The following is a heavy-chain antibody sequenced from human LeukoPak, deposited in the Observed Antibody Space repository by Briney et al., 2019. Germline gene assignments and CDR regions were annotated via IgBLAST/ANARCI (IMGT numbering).Heavy chain of an antibody. D-gene: IGHD3-22*01. J-gene: IGHJ4*02. Sequence: SETLSLTCAVSGGSISSSNWWSWVRQPPGKGLEWIGEICHSGSTNYNPSLKSRVTISVDKSKNQFSLKLSSVTAADTAVYYCARESLRNYYDSSGSLYFDYWGQGTLVTVSS. V-gene: IGHV4-4*02. CDR2: ICHSGST. CDR1: GGSISSSNW. CDR3: ARESLRNYYDSSGSLYFDY.